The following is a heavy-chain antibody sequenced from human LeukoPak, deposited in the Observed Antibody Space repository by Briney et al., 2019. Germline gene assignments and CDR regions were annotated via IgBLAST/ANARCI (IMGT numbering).Heavy chain of an antibody. J-gene: IGHJ4*02. CDR2: INPDGSEK. D-gene: IGHD2-21*02. CDR3: ARYGLTAALDF. V-gene: IGHV3-7*01. Sequence: GGSLRLSCAASGFTFSSSWMSWVRQAPGKGLEWVADINPDGSEKFQVYSVKGRFIITRDNSKSSLSLQMNSLRDENTAVYYSARYGLTAALDFWGQRTLVTVFS. CDR1: GFTFSSSW.